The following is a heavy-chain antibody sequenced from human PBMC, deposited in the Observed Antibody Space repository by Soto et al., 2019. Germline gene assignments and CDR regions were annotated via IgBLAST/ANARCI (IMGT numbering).Heavy chain of an antibody. V-gene: IGHV1-3*01. D-gene: IGHD2-15*01. CDR2: INAGNGNT. CDR1: GYTFTSYA. J-gene: IGHJ6*03. CDR3: ARPGKYCSGGSCYSGRLNYYYYYMDV. Sequence: GASVKVSCKASGYTFTSYAMHWVRQAPGQRLEWMGWINAGNGNTKYSQKFQGRVTITRDTSASTAYMELSSLRSEDTAVYYCARPGKYCSGGSCYSGRLNYYYYYMDVWAKGTTVTVSS.